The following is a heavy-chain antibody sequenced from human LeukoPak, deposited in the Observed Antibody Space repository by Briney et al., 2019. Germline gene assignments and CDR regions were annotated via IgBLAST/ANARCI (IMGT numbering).Heavy chain of an antibody. V-gene: IGHV4-30-4*01. D-gene: IGHD6-19*01. CDR1: GGSISSGDYY. J-gene: IGHJ5*02. CDR3: ARGIAVAGNWFDP. Sequence: SETLSLTCTVSGGSISSGDYYWSWIRQPPGEGLEWIGYIYYSGSTYYNPSLKSRVTISVDTSKNQFSLKLSSVTAADTAVYYCARGIAVAGNWFDPWGQGTLVTVSS. CDR2: IYYSGST.